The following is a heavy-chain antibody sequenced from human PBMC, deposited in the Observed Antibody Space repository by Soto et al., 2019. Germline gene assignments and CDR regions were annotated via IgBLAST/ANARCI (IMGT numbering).Heavy chain of an antibody. D-gene: IGHD6-13*01. V-gene: IGHV1-69*01. CDR1: GGTFSSYA. Sequence: QVPLVQSGAEVKKPGSSVKVSCKASGGTFSSYAISWVRQAPGQGLEWMGGIIPIFGTANYAQKFQGRVTITADESTSTAYMELSSLRSEDTAVYYCARDGGRAAAGTNWFDPWGQGTLVTVSS. J-gene: IGHJ5*02. CDR3: ARDGGRAAAGTNWFDP. CDR2: IIPIFGTA.